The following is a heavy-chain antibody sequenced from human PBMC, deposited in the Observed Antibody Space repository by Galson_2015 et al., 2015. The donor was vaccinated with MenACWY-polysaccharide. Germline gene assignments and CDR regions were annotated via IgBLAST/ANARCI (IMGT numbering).Heavy chain of an antibody. V-gene: IGHV3-53*01. CDR2: IYSGGST. CDR3: ARKFTYGLD. Sequence: SLRLSCAASGFTVSSNYMSWVRQAPGKGLEWVSVIYSGGSTDYADFVKGRFFTSRDNSKNTLYPQMNRLRAEDTAVYYCARKFTYGLDWGQGTLVTVSS. CDR1: GFTVSSNY. J-gene: IGHJ4*02. D-gene: IGHD3-10*01.